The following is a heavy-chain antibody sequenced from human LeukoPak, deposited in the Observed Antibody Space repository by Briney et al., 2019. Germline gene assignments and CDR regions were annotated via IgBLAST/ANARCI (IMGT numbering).Heavy chain of an antibody. J-gene: IGHJ4*02. Sequence: GGSLRLSCAASGFTFSDYYMSWIRQAPGKGLEWVSSISSRSAYIHYTDSVKGRFTISRDNAENSLYLQMNNLRADDTAVYYCARDRSGSYPYYFDYWGQGTVVTVSS. V-gene: IGHV3-11*06. CDR2: ISSRSAYI. D-gene: IGHD1-26*01. CDR1: GFTFSDYY. CDR3: ARDRSGSYPYYFDY.